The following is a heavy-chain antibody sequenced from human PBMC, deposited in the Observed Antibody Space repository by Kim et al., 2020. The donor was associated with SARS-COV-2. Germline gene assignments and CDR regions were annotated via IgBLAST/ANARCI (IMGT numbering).Heavy chain of an antibody. D-gene: IGHD3-10*01. CDR3: ARVGEVLLWFGELDY. V-gene: IGHV1-3*01. J-gene: IGHJ4*02. Sequence: QKFQGRVTITRDTSASTAYMELSSLRSEDTAVYYCARVGEVLLWFGELDYWGQGTLVTVSS.